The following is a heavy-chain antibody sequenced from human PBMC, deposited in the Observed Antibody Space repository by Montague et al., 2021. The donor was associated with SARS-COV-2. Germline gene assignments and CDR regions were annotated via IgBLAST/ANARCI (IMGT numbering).Heavy chain of an antibody. J-gene: IGHJ6*02. V-gene: IGHV3-7*01. CDR2: IKQDGSEK. CDR3: ARDRTYCSGGSCLYYYYYGMDV. CDR1: GFTFSSYW. D-gene: IGHD2-15*01. Sequence: SLRLSCTASGFTFSSYWMSWVRQAPGKVLEWVANIKQDGSEKYXXXSXXXRFXISRDNAKNSLYLQMNSLRTEDTAVYYCARDRTYCSGGSCLYYYYYGMDVWGQGTTVTVSS.